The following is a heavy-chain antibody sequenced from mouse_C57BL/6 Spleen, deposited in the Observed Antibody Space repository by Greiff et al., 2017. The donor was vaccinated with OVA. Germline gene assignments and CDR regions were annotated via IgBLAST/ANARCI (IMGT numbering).Heavy chain of an antibody. J-gene: IGHJ2*01. Sequence: VKLQQPGAELVRPGSSVKLSCKASGYTFTSYWMDWVKQRPGQGLEWIGNIYPSDSETHYNQKFKDKATLTVDKSSSTAYMQLSSLTSEDSAVYYCARAPYYYGSSLYYFDYWGQGTTLTVSS. V-gene: IGHV1-61*01. CDR2: IYPSDSET. CDR1: GYTFTSYW. D-gene: IGHD1-1*01. CDR3: ARAPYYYGSSLYYFDY.